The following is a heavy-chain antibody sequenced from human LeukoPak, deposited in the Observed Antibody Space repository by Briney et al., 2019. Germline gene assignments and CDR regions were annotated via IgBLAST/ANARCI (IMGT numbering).Heavy chain of an antibody. D-gene: IGHD3-16*01. J-gene: IGHJ4*02. CDR2: ISYDGSNK. V-gene: IGHV3-30-3*01. CDR3: ARDVGWGTVRYFDY. CDR1: GFTFSSYA. Sequence: QPGGSLRLSCAASGFTFSSYAMHWVRQAPGKGLEWVAVISYDGSNKYYADSVKGRFTISRDNSKNTLYLQMNSLRAEDTAVYYCARDVGWGTVRYFDYWGQGTLVTVSS.